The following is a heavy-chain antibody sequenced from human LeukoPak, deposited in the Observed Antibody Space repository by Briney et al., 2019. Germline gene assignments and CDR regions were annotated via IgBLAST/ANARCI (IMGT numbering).Heavy chain of an antibody. D-gene: IGHD3-10*01. CDR1: GFTFSSYA. CDR3: AKDRQPLMVRGASIFDY. J-gene: IGHJ4*02. Sequence: GRSLRLSCAASGFTFSSYAMHWVRQAPGKGLEWVAVISYDGSNKYYADSVKGRFTISRDNSKNTLYLQMNSLRAEDTAVYYCAKDRQPLMVRGASIFDYWGQGTLVTVSS. V-gene: IGHV3-30-3*01. CDR2: ISYDGSNK.